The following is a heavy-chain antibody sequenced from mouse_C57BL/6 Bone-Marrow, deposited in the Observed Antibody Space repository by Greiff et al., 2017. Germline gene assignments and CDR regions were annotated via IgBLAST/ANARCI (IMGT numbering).Heavy chain of an antibody. J-gene: IGHJ4*01. CDR3: AHHYYGSSYEAMDY. D-gene: IGHD1-1*01. V-gene: IGHV8-8*01. CDR1: GFSLSTFGMG. Sequence: QVTLKVSGPGILQPSQTLSLTCSFSGFSLSTFGMGVGWIRQPSGKGLEWLAHIWWDDDKYYNPALKSRLTISKDTSKNQVFLKIANVDTADTATYYCAHHYYGSSYEAMDYWGQGTSVTVSS. CDR2: IWWDDDK.